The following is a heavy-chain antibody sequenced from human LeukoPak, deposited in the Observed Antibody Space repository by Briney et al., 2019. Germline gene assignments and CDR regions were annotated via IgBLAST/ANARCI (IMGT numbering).Heavy chain of an antibody. V-gene: IGHV3-30-3*01. CDR1: GFTFGDYA. CDR3: ASFTGVVVVPAKTDAFDI. J-gene: IGHJ3*02. D-gene: IGHD2-2*01. CDR2: ISYDGSNK. Sequence: GGSLRLSCTASGFTFGDYAMSWFRQAPGKGLEWVAVISYDGSNKYYADSVKGRFTISRDNSKNTLYLQMNSLRAEDTAVYYCASFTGVVVVPAKTDAFDIWGQGTMVTVSS.